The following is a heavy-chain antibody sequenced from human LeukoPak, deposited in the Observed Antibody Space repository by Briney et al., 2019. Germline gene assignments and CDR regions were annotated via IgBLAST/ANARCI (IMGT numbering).Heavy chain of an antibody. Sequence: GGSLRLSCAASGFTVSSNYMSWVRQAPGKGLEWVSAISGSGGSTYYADSVKGRFTISRDNSKNTLYLQMNSLRAEDTAVHYCAKDQEMATINAFDIWGQGTMVTVSS. CDR2: ISGSGGST. J-gene: IGHJ3*02. D-gene: IGHD5-24*01. V-gene: IGHV3-23*01. CDR1: GFTVSSNY. CDR3: AKDQEMATINAFDI.